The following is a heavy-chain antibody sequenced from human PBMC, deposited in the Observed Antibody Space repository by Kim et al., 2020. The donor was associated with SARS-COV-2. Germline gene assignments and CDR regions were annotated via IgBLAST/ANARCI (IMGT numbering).Heavy chain of an antibody. CDR1: GVSISSSY. J-gene: IGHJ4*02. CDR2: IYYSGSA. CDR3: AGTVRGANCDY. V-gene: IGHV4-59*08. Sequence: SETLSLTCSASGVSISSSYWSWIRQPPGKGLEWIGYIYYSGSADYNPSPRSRVTISVDTTKNQFSLKLSSVTAADTAVDYCAGTVRGANCDYWGRGALVTVSS. D-gene: IGHD3-10*01.